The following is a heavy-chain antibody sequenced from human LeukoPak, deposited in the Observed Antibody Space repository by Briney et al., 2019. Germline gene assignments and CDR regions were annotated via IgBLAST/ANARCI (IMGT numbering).Heavy chain of an antibody. D-gene: IGHD6-25*01. Sequence: ASVKVSCKASGYTFTSHDINWVRQAAGQGLEWMGWMNPNSGNAGYAQKFQGRVTMTRDTSINTAYMELYSLTSEDTAVYYCARDNSARGANWFDPWGQGTLVTVS. J-gene: IGHJ5*02. V-gene: IGHV1-8*01. CDR1: GYTFTSHD. CDR3: ARDNSARGANWFDP. CDR2: MNPNSGNA.